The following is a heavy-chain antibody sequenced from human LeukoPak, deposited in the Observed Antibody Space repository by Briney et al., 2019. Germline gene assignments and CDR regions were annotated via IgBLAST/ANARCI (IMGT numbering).Heavy chain of an antibody. CDR1: GGSISSYY. V-gene: IGHV4-39*01. CDR3: ASRGADCGGDCYSFGT. CDR2: IYYSGST. D-gene: IGHD2-21*02. J-gene: IGHJ4*02. Sequence: KPSETLSLTCTVSGGSISSYYWGWIRQPPGKGLEWIGSIYYSGSTYYNPSLKSRVTISVDTSKNQFSLKLSSVTAADTAVYYCASRGADCGGDCYSFGTWGQGTLVTVSS.